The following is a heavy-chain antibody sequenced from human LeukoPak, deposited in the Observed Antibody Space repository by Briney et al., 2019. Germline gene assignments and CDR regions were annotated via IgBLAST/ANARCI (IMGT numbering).Heavy chain of an antibody. D-gene: IGHD3-3*01. CDR1: GGTVSSYA. CDR2: IIPIFGTA. J-gene: IGHJ6*02. Sequence: EASVKLSCKASGGTVSSYAISWVRQAPGQGLEWMGGIIPIFGTANYAQKFQGRVTITADESTSTAYMELSSLRSEDTAVYYCARVITIFGVVIRTYYGMDVWGQGTTVTVSS. CDR3: ARVITIFGVVIRTYYGMDV. V-gene: IGHV1-69*13.